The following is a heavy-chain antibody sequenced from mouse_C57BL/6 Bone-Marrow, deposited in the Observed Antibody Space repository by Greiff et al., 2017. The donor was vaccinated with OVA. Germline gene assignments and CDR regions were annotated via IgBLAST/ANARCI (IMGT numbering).Heavy chain of an antibody. CDR3: ARRRDYGWYFDV. J-gene: IGHJ1*03. D-gene: IGHD2-4*01. CDR1: GYAFSSSW. CDR2: IYPGDGDT. Sequence: QVQLKESGPELVKPGASVKISCKASGYAFSSSWMNWVKQRPGKGLEWIGRIYPGDGDTNYNGKFKGKATLTADKSSSTAYMQLSSLTSEDSAVYFCARRRDYGWYFDVWGTGTTVTVSS. V-gene: IGHV1-82*01.